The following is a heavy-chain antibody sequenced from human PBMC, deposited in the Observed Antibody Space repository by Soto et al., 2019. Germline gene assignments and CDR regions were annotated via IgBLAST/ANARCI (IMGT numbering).Heavy chain of an antibody. CDR3: ARVVVAATCDFDI. J-gene: IGHJ3*02. D-gene: IGHD2-15*01. CDR1: GFTFSSYW. CDR2: IKQDGSEK. Sequence: GGSLRLSCAASGFTFSSYWMSWVRQAPGKGLEWVANIKQDGSEKYYVDSVKGRFTISRDNAKNSLYLQMNSLRAEDTAVYYCARVVVAATCDFDIWGQGTMVTVAS. V-gene: IGHV3-7*04.